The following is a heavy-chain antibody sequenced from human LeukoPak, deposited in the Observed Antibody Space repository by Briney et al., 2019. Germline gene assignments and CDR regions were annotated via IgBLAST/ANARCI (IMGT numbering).Heavy chain of an antibody. CDR1: GGSISSYY. Sequence: SETLSLTCTVSGGSISSYYWSWIRQPAGRGLEWIGRIYTSGSTNYNPSLKSRVTISVDTSKNQFSLKLSSVTAADTAVYYCARVRCISTSCYEYNWFDPWGQGTLVTVSS. V-gene: IGHV4-4*07. D-gene: IGHD2-2*01. J-gene: IGHJ5*02. CDR2: IYTSGST. CDR3: ARVRCISTSCYEYNWFDP.